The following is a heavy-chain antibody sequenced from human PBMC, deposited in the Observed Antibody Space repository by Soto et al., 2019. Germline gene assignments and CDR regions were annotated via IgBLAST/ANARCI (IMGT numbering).Heavy chain of an antibody. CDR2: IYYSGNT. J-gene: IGHJ3*02. Sequence: QVQLQESGPGLVKPSQTLSLTCTVSGGSISSGGYYWSWIRQHPGKGLEWIGYIYYSGNTYYNPSLKSRVTISVDTSKNQFSLKLSSVTAADTAVYYCARDQKLWLQNSDDAFDIWGQGTMVTVSS. CDR3: ARDQKLWLQNSDDAFDI. D-gene: IGHD5-12*01. V-gene: IGHV4-31*03. CDR1: GGSISSGGYY.